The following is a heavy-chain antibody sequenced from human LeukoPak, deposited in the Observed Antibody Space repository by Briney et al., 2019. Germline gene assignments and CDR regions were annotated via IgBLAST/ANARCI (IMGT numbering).Heavy chain of an antibody. D-gene: IGHD5-18*01. CDR3: ARGVLFLGYSYPNFDY. Sequence: SETLSLTCTVSGGSISSYYWSWIRQSPGKGLEWIGYMYHSGSTHYNPSLKSRVTISVDTSKNQFSLKLSSVTAADTAVYYCARGVLFLGYSYPNFDYWGQGTLVTVSS. V-gene: IGHV4-59*01. CDR1: GGSISSYY. J-gene: IGHJ4*02. CDR2: MYHSGST.